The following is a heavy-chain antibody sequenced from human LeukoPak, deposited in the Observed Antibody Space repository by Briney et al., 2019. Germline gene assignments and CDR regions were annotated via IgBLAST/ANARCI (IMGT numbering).Heavy chain of an antibody. Sequence: PGGSLRLSCAASGITFSDYWMTWVRQAPGNGLEWVANIKQDGSVKQYLGSVKGRLTISRDNAKNSLYLEMNSLRAEDTAVYYCSLGDTFDIWGRGTMVTVSS. V-gene: IGHV3-7*01. J-gene: IGHJ3*02. D-gene: IGHD2-21*02. CDR3: SLGDTFDI. CDR1: GITFSDYW. CDR2: IKQDGSVK.